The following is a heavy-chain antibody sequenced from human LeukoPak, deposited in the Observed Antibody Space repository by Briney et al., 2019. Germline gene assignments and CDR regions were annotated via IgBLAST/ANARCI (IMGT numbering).Heavy chain of an antibody. Sequence: ASVTVSCKASGYTFTVYYMHWVRQAPGQGLEWMGWINPNVGGTNYAQRFQGRVTMIRDTSISTAYMELRRLRSDDTAVYYCAREAEKYDSSGDLTYWGQGTLVTVSS. V-gene: IGHV1-2*02. CDR1: GYTFTVYY. CDR3: AREAEKYDSSGDLTY. CDR2: INPNVGGT. J-gene: IGHJ4*02. D-gene: IGHD3-22*01.